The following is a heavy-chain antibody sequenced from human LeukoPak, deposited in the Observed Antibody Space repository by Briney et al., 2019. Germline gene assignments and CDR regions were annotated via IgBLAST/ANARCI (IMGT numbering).Heavy chain of an antibody. CDR3: AKDIQLST. D-gene: IGHD5-24*01. CDR1: GFTFRDAA. Sequence: PGGSLRHSCAVSGFTFRDAAMTWVRQAPGKGLEWVSLISSSGNNAYYADSVKGRFTISRDNSKNTLSLQMNSLRVEGTAIYYCAKDIQLSTWGLATKLTVSS. V-gene: IGHV3-23*01. CDR2: ISSSGNNA. J-gene: IGHJ3*01.